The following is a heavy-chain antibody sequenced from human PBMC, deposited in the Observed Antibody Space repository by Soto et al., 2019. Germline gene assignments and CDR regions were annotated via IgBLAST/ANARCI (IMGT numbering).Heavy chain of an antibody. Sequence: EVQLVESGGGLVKPGGSLRLSCAASGFTFSDYTMSWVRLTPGKGLEWVSSISSTSRYIYYTDSVKGRFTSSRDNAKNALYLQMDSLTTEDTAVFYCARGLSGFGELWDLGQGALVTVSS. V-gene: IGHV3-21*01. CDR2: ISSTSRYI. D-gene: IGHD3-10*01. CDR1: GFTFSDYT. J-gene: IGHJ4*02. CDR3: ARGLSGFGELWD.